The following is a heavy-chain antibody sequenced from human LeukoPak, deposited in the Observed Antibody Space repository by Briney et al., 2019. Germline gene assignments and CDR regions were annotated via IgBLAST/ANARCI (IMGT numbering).Heavy chain of an antibody. Sequence: SQTLSLTCAISGDSVSSNTAAWNWIRQSPSRGLEWLGRTYYRSKWYYDYAVAVNSRMTIYTDTSKNQFSLQLTSVTPEDTAVYYCARGGSGWSVSLFDPWGQGTLVTVSS. V-gene: IGHV6-1*01. CDR1: GDSVSSNTAA. J-gene: IGHJ5*02. CDR3: ARGGSGWSVSLFDP. CDR2: TYYRSKWYY. D-gene: IGHD6-13*01.